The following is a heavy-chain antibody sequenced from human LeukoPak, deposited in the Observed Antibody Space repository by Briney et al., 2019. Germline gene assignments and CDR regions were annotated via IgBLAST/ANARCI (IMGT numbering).Heavy chain of an antibody. D-gene: IGHD2/OR15-2a*01. J-gene: IGHJ3*02. CDR1: GGSFSGYY. Sequence: KPSETLSLTCAVYGGSFSGYYWSWIRQPPGKGLEWIGEINHSGSTNYNPSLKSRVTISVDTSKNQFSLKLSSVTAADTAVYYCARGRILPDAFDIWGQGTMVTVSS. V-gene: IGHV4-34*01. CDR2: INHSGST. CDR3: ARGRILPDAFDI.